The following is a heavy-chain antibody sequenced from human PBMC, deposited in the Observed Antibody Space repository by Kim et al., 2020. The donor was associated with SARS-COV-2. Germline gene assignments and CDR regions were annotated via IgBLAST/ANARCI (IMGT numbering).Heavy chain of an antibody. CDR2: IYSGGST. CDR1: GFTVSSNY. D-gene: IGHD3-10*01. CDR3: ARNGVYYYGSGTLYYGMDV. Sequence: GGSLRLSCAASGFTVSSNYMSWVRQAPGKGLEWVSVIYSGGSTYYADSVKGRFTISRDNSKNTLYLQMNSLRAEDTAVYYCARNGVYYYGSGTLYYGMDVWGQGTTVTVSS. J-gene: IGHJ6*02. V-gene: IGHV3-53*01.